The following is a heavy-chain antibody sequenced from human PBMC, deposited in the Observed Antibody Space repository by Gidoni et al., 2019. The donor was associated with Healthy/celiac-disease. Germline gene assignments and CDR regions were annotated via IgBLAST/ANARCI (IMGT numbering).Heavy chain of an antibody. Sequence: QVPLQESGPGLVKPSQTPSLTSTVPAGSISSGRYYWSWIRQPAWKGLEWIGRLYPSGSTNYNPSLKSQVTISVDTSKNQFALKLSSVTAADTAVYYCARGGTAMVSWFDPWGQGTLVTVSS. V-gene: IGHV4-61*02. CDR2: LYPSGST. CDR3: ARGGTAMVSWFDP. D-gene: IGHD5-18*01. J-gene: IGHJ5*02. CDR1: AGSISSGRYY.